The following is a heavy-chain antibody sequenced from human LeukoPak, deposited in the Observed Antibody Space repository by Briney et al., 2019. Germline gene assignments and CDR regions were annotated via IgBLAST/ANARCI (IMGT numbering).Heavy chain of an antibody. V-gene: IGHV4-34*01. D-gene: IGHD3-9*01. CDR3: ARLRYFDWLLHDY. CDR1: GGSISSYY. CDR2: INHSGST. Sequence: SETLSLTCTVSGGSISSYYWSWIRQPPGKGLEWIGEINHSGSTNYNPSLKSRVTISVDTSKNQFSLNLSSVTAADTAVYYCARLRYFDWLLHDYWGQGTLVTVSS. J-gene: IGHJ4*02.